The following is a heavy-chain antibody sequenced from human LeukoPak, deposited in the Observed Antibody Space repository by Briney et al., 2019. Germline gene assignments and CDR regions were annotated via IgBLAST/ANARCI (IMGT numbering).Heavy chain of an antibody. CDR3: ARVYLANDAFDV. J-gene: IGHJ3*01. CDR1: GGSFSGYY. CDR2: INHSGST. Sequence: PSETLSLTCAVYGGSFSGYYWNWIRQPPGKGLVWIGEINHSGSTSYNPSFKSRVTISVDTSKNQFSLKLSSVTAADTAVYYCARVYLANDAFDVWGQGTIVTVSS. V-gene: IGHV4-34*01. D-gene: IGHD2/OR15-2a*01.